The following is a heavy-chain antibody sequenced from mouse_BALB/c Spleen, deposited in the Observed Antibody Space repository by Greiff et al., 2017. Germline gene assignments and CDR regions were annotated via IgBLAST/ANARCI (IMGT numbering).Heavy chain of an antibody. V-gene: IGHV1S81*02. J-gene: IGHJ4*01. CDR3: ARSYYRYDRGYAMDY. D-gene: IGHD2-14*01. Sequence: QVQLQQPGAELVKPGASVKLSCKASGYTFTSYWMHWVKQRPGQGLEWIGEINPSNGRTNYNEKFKSKATLTVDKSSSTAYMQLSSLTSEDSAVYYCARSYYRYDRGYAMDYWGQGTSVTVSS. CDR1: GYTFTSYW. CDR2: INPSNGRT.